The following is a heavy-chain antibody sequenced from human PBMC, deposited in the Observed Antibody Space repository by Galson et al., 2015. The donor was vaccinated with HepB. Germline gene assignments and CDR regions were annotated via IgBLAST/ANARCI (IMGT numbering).Heavy chain of an antibody. CDR2: IWFGAINT. CDR3: ARDPLTTGPSPSDTFDI. D-gene: IGHD1-1*01. Sequence: SLRLSCAASGFTFSNYAMHWVRQAPDKGLEWVAVIWFGAINTYYADPVKGRFAVSRDNSQKTLYLQMNSLRVEDTAVYYCARDPLTTGPSPSDTFDIWGQGTMVTVSS. J-gene: IGHJ3*02. V-gene: IGHV3-33*08. CDR1: GFTFSNYA.